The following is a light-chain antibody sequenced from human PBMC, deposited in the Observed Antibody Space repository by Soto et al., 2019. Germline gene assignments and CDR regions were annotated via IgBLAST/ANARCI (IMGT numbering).Light chain of an antibody. CDR1: QSISTY. V-gene: IGKV1-39*01. CDR2: AAS. CDR3: QQSYRTPRT. Sequence: DIQMTQSPSSLSAYVGDRVTITCRASQSISTYLNWYQQKPGKAPKTLIFAASSLQSGVPSRFSGSRAAKVFTPTISSLQAEYSATYCCQQSYRTPRTFGRGTTVQIK. J-gene: IGKJ1*01.